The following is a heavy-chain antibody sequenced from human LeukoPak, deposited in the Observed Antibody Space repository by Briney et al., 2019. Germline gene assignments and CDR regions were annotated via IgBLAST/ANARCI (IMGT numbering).Heavy chain of an antibody. CDR1: GFTFSDYY. V-gene: IGHV3-11*01. J-gene: IGHJ4*02. D-gene: IGHD5-18*01. CDR3: ARGPGRGYSYGAYFDY. Sequence: GGSLRLSCAASGFTFSDYYMSWIRQAPGKGLEWVSYISSSGTTIYYADSVKGRFTISRNNAKNSLYLQMNSLRAEDTAVYYCARGPGRGYSYGAYFDYWGQGTLVTVSS. CDR2: ISSSGTTI.